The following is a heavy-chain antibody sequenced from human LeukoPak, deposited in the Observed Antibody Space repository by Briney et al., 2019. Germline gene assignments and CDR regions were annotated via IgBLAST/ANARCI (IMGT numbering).Heavy chain of an antibody. V-gene: IGHV3-30*04. CDR2: ISYDGSNK. Sequence: PGGSLRLSCAASGFTFSSYAMHWVRQAPGKGLEWVAVISYDGSNKYYADSVKGRFTISRDNSKNTLYLQMNSLRAEDPAVYSCAEIGTVAGTIDYWGQGTLVTVSS. CDR3: AEIGTVAGTIDY. CDR1: GFTFSSYA. J-gene: IGHJ4*02. D-gene: IGHD6-19*01.